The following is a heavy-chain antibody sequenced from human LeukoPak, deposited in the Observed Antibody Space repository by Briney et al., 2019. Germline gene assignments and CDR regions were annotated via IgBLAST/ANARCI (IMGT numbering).Heavy chain of an antibody. J-gene: IGHJ3*02. Sequence: SETLSLTCTVPGGSISSSSYYWGWIRQPPGKGLEWIGSIYYSGSTYYNPSLKSRVTISVDTSKNQFSLKLSSVTAADTAVYYCARGPRTYGDYVEQDIWGQGTMVTVSS. CDR1: GGSISSSSYY. CDR2: IYYSGST. D-gene: IGHD4-17*01. V-gene: IGHV4-39*07. CDR3: ARGPRTYGDYVEQDI.